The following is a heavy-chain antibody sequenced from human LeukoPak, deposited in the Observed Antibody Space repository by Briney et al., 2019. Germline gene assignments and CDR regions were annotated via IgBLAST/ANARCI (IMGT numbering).Heavy chain of an antibody. CDR1: GGSVSSYY. CDR2: IYYSGST. V-gene: IGHV4-59*02. D-gene: IGHD2-2*01. CDR3: ARVGSSTNGEIDY. Sequence: SETLSLTCTVSGGSVSSYYWSWIRQPPGKGLEWIGYIYYSGSTNYNPSLKSRVTISVDTSKNQFSLKLSSVTAADTAVYYCARVGSSTNGEIDYWGQGTLVTVSS. J-gene: IGHJ4*02.